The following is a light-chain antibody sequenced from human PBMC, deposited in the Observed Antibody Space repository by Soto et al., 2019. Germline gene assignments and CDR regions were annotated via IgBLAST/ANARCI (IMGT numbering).Light chain of an antibody. V-gene: IGKV3-11*01. CDR3: LQRMNWPWT. Sequence: IVLTQSPAILSLSPGERVTLSCRASQSVGSLLAWYQQKPGQAPRLLIYDTSNRATGIPPRFSGSGSGTDFTLTISSLEPEDFAVYYCLQRMNWPWTFGQGNKVEIK. J-gene: IGKJ1*01. CDR2: DTS. CDR1: QSVGSL.